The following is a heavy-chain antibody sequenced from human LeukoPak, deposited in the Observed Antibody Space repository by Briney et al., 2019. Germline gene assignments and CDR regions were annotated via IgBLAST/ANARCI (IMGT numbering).Heavy chain of an antibody. CDR2: INPNSGGT. CDR1: GYTFTGNY. V-gene: IGHV1-2*02. D-gene: IGHD3-22*01. J-gene: IGHJ4*02. Sequence: ASVKVSCKASGYTFTGNYMHWVRQAPGQGLEWMGWINPNSGGTNYAQKFQGRVTMTRDTSISTAYMELSRLRSDDTAVYYCAREAVRYYDSSGSDYWGQGTLVTVSS. CDR3: AREAVRYYDSSGSDY.